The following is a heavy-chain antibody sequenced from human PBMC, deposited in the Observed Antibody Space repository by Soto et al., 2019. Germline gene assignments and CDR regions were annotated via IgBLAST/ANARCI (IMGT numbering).Heavy chain of an antibody. V-gene: IGHV4-59*08. CDR3: ARRYGSCFDY. Sequence: QVQLQESGPGLVKPSETLSLTCTVSGGSISSYYWSWIRQPPGKGLEWIGYIYYSGSTNYNPSLKRRVTISVDTSKNQFSLKLGSVTAADTALYYCARRYGSCFDYWGQGTLVTVSS. J-gene: IGHJ4*02. CDR2: IYYSGST. CDR1: GGSISSYY. D-gene: IGHD5-18*01.